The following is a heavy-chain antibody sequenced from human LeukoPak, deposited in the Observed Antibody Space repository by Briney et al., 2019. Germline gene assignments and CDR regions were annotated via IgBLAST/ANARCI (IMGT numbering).Heavy chain of an antibody. CDR2: INRNSGDT. V-gene: IGHV1-2*02. CDR3: ARDAVGVNGYFDY. D-gene: IGHD1-26*01. CDR1: GYTFTGYH. J-gene: IGHJ4*02. Sequence: ASVKVSCKASGYTFTGYHVHWVRQAPGQGLEWMGWINRNSGDTNFVQKFQGRVTMTSDTSISTAYMELSRLRSDDTAVYYCARDAVGVNGYFDYWGQGTLVTVSS.